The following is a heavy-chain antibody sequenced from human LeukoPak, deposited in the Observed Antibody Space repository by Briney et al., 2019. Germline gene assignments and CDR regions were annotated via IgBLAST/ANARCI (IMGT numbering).Heavy chain of an antibody. CDR3: AREYGNYRNLDS. D-gene: IGHD4-11*01. CDR2: IYTSGST. J-gene: IGHJ4*02. V-gene: IGHV4-4*07. Sequence: SETLSLTCTVSGGSINNYYWTWIRQPAGKGLEWIGRIYTSGSTNYHPSLNSRLTMSVDTSKSQFSLNLTSVTAADTAVYFCAREYGNYRNLDSWGQGTQVTVSS. CDR1: GGSINNYY.